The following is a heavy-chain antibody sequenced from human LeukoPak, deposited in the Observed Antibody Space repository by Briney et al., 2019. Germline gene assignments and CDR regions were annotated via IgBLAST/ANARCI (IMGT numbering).Heavy chain of an antibody. CDR3: ARLGDDPFDY. D-gene: IGHD3-10*01. CDR1: GSRFTSYW. V-gene: IGHV5-51*01. Sequence: GGSLQISGKGSGSRFTSYWIGWVRQMPGKGLEWMGIIYPGDSDTRYSPSFQGQVTISADKSISTAYLKWGSLRASDTAMYYCARLGDDPFDYWGQGTLVTVSS. CDR2: IYPGDSDT. J-gene: IGHJ4*02.